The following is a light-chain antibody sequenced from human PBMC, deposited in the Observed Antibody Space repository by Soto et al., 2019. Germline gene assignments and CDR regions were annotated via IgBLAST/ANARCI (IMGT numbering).Light chain of an antibody. J-gene: IGKJ4*01. CDR2: AAS. V-gene: IGKV1-39*01. CDR3: QQGNSVPLT. CDR1: QNIGNY. Sequence: DIRLTQSPSSLSASVGDRVTITCRASQNIGNYLNWYQEKSGKAPKLLIYAASSLPSDVPPRFSGSGSGADFTLNISSLQPEDFATYYCQQGNSVPLTFGGGTKVEIK.